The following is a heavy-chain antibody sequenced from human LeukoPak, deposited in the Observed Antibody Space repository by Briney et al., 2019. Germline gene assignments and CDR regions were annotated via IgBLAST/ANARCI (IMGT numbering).Heavy chain of an antibody. V-gene: IGHV4-59*01. CDR3: ARGSVWFGSLSYFDY. J-gene: IGHJ4*02. Sequence: LSETLSLTCTVSGGSISSYYWSWIRQPPGKGLEWIGYIYYSGSTNYNPSLKSRVTISVDTSKNQFSLKLSSVTAADTAVYYCARGSVWFGSLSYFDYWGQGTLVTVSS. CDR2: IYYSGST. CDR1: GGSISSYY. D-gene: IGHD3-10*01.